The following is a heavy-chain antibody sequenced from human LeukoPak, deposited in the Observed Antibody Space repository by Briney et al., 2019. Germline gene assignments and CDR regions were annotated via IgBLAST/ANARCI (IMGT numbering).Heavy chain of an antibody. CDR2: TKSKPDGGTT. Sequence: PGGSLRLSCAASGFTFSNAWMNWVRQAPGKGLEWVGRTKSKPDGGTTDYAAPVRDRFTISRDDSKNTLYMQMSSLETEDTAVYYCTARNFDYWGQGTLATVSS. V-gene: IGHV3-15*01. CDR1: GFTFSNAW. CDR3: TARNFDY. J-gene: IGHJ4*02.